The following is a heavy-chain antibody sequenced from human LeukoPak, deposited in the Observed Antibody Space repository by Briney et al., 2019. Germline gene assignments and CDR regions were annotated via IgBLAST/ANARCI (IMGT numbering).Heavy chain of an antibody. CDR3: ARGGGYFDWPPDAFDI. J-gene: IGHJ3*02. CDR2: IYSGGST. D-gene: IGHD3-9*01. Sequence: GSLRLSCAASGFTVSSNYMSWVRQAPGKGLEWVSVIYSGGSTYYADSVKGRFTISRDNSKNTLYLQMNSLRAEDTAVYYCARGGGYFDWPPDAFDIWGQGTMVTVSS. V-gene: IGHV3-66*01. CDR1: GFTVSSNY.